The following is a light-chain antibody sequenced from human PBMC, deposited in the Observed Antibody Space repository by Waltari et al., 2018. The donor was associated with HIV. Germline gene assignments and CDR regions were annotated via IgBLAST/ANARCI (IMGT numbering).Light chain of an antibody. V-gene: IGKV4-1*01. CDR1: QSVLYSSNSKNF. CDR2: WAS. J-gene: IGKJ4*01. CDR3: QQYYSTPLP. Sequence: DIVMTQSPDSLAVSLGERATINCKSSQSVLYSSNSKNFLAWYQQKPGQPPKLLIYWASTRESGVPDRFSGSGSGTDFTLTISSLQAEDVAVYYCQQYYSTPLPFGGGTKVEIK.